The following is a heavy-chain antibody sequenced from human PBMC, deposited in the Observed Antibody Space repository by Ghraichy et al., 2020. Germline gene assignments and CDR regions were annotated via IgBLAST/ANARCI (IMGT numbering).Heavy chain of an antibody. J-gene: IGHJ6*02. CDR3: ARATTATFWSGYYPGIFGYYYYGMDV. D-gene: IGHD3-3*01. V-gene: IGHV3-48*02. Sequence: GGSLRLSCAASGFTFSSYSMNWVRQASGKGLEWVSYISSSSSTIYYADSVKGRFTISRDNAKNSLYLQMNSLRDEDTAVYYCARATTATFWSGYYPGIFGYYYYGMDVWGQGTTVTVSS. CDR1: GFTFSSYS. CDR2: ISSSSSTI.